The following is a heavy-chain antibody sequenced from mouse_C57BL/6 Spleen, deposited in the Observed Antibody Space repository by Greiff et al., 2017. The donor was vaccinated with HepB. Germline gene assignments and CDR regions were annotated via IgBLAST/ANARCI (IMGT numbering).Heavy chain of an antibody. V-gene: IGHV1-61*01. J-gene: IGHJ2*01. CDR2: IYPSDSET. D-gene: IGHD1-1*01. Sequence: VQLQQLGAGRGRLGSSLNLSAKALAYTLPASWWVGVKQRPEQGFEWIVNIYPSDSETHYNQKFKDKATLTVDKSSSTAYMQLSSLTSEDSAVYYCARGITTVVAWDYWGQGTTLTVSS. CDR1: AYTLPASW. CDR3: ARGITTVVAWDY.